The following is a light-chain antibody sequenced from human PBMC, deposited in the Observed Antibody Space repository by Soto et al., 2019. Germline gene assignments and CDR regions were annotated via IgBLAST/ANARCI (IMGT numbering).Light chain of an antibody. CDR3: QQYNNWPLT. CDR2: DAS. Sequence: EIVLTQSPATLSVSPGERATLSCRASQSVGINLAWYQQKPGQTPRLLIYDASNRATGIPARFSGSGSGTDFTLTISGLQPEDFAVYYCQQYNNWPLTFGGGTKVEIK. J-gene: IGKJ4*01. V-gene: IGKV3D-15*01. CDR1: QSVGIN.